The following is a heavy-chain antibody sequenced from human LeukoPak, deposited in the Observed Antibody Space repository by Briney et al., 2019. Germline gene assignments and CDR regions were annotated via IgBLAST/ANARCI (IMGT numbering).Heavy chain of an antibody. CDR1: GFSFSNDN. V-gene: IGHV3-21*01. CDR2: ISSTSSYI. Sequence: KTGGSLRLSCAASGFSFSNDNMNWVRQAPGKGLEWVSSISSTSSYIYYADSVKGRFTISRDNAKNSLYLQMNSLRAEDTAVYYCARARIDYWGQGTLVTVSS. CDR3: ARARIDY. D-gene: IGHD1-14*01. J-gene: IGHJ4*02.